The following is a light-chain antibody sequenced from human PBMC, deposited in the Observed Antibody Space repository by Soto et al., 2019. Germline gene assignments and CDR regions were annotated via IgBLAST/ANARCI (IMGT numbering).Light chain of an antibody. CDR3: QQYGSSPAT. J-gene: IGKJ1*01. CDR2: GAS. V-gene: IGKV3D-15*01. CDR1: QSVRSD. Sequence: EIVMTQSPATLSMSPGERATLSCRASQSVRSDLAWYHQKPGQAPRLLIYGASTRATGIPARFSGSGSGTEFTLTINSLQSEDFVVYYCQQYGSSPATFGQGTKVDIK.